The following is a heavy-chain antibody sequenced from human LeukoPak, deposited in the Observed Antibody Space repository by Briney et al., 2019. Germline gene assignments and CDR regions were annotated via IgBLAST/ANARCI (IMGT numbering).Heavy chain of an antibody. Sequence: GGSLRLSCAASGFTFSSYGMHWVRQAPGKGLEWVAVIWYDGSNKYYADSVKGRFTISRDNSKNTLYLQMNRLRAEDTAIYYCAKERYYGSGSYSDYWGQGTLVTVSS. CDR2: IWYDGSNK. D-gene: IGHD3-10*01. V-gene: IGHV3-33*03. J-gene: IGHJ4*02. CDR1: GFTFSSYG. CDR3: AKERYYGSGSYSDY.